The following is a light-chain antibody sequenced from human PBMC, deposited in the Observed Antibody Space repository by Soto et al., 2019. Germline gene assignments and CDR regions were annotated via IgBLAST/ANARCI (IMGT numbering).Light chain of an antibody. J-gene: IGLJ2*01. CDR2: GNS. V-gene: IGLV1-40*01. CDR1: SSNIGAGYD. CDR3: QSYDISLSGHVV. Sequence: QPVLTQPPSVSGAPGQRVTISCNGSSSNIGAGYDVHWYQQLPGTAPKLLIYGNSNRPSGVPDRFSGSKSGTSASLAITGLQAEDEADYYCQSYDISLSGHVVFGGGTKVTVL.